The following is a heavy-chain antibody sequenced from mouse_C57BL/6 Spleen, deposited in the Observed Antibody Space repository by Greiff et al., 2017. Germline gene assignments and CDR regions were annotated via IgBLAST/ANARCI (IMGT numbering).Heavy chain of an antibody. CDR3: ARGYDYDDGHDY. CDR1: GYTFTSYW. J-gene: IGHJ2*01. V-gene: IGHV1-69*01. Sequence: QVQLQQPGAELVMPGASVKLSCKASGYTFTSYWMHWVKQRPGQGLEWIGEIDPSDSYTNYNQKFKGKSTLTVDKSSSTAYMQLSSLTSEDSAVYYCARGYDYDDGHDYWGQGTTLTVSS. CDR2: IDPSDSYT. D-gene: IGHD2-4*01.